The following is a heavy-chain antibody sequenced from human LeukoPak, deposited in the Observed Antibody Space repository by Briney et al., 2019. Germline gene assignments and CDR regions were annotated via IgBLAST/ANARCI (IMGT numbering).Heavy chain of an antibody. J-gene: IGHJ4*02. CDR1: GYSIRGDDY. V-gene: IGHV4-38-2*01. CDR3: ARNRSVTTTPGVDH. Sequence: SETLSLTCAVSGYSIRGDDYWGWIRQSPGKGLEWIGSIYHSGSTHYNPSLKSRVTISVDTSKNQFSLMLNSVTAADTAVYYCARNRSVTTTPGVDHWGQGTLVTVSS. D-gene: IGHD4-17*01. CDR2: IYHSGST.